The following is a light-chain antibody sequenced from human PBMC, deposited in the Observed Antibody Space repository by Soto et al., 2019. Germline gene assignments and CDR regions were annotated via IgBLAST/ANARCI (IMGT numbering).Light chain of an antibody. CDR3: QQYSQWPLT. CDR1: QSVTSSY. CDR2: GVS. Sequence: EIVLTQSPGTLSLSTGEGATLSCRASQSVTSSYLTWYQQKPGQAPRLLMYGVSTRATGIPARFGGSGSATEFTLTSSSLQSEDFAVYYCQQYSQWPLTFGGGTKVDIK. V-gene: IGKV3-15*01. J-gene: IGKJ4*01.